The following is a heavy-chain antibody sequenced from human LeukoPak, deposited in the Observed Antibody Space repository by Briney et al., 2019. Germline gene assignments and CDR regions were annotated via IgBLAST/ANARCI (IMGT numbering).Heavy chain of an antibody. CDR1: GDSISNSGFY. V-gene: IGHV4-39*07. CDR3: AREAYYYDSSGSHYDY. CDR2: IYYSGTT. Sequence: SETLSLTCTFSGDSISNSGFYWAWIRQPPGKDLEFIGTIYYSGTTFYNPSLASRVTMSIDTSNNRFSLTLNSVTAADTAVYYCAREAYYYDSSGSHYDYWGQGTLVTVSS. J-gene: IGHJ4*02. D-gene: IGHD3-22*01.